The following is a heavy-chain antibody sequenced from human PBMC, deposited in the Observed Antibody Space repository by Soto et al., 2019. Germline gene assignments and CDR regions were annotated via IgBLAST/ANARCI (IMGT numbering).Heavy chain of an antibody. J-gene: IGHJ4*02. CDR2: INPNSGGT. V-gene: IGHV1-2*02. CDR1: GYTFTGYY. Sequence: QVQLVQSGAEVKKPGASVKVSCKASGYTFTGYYMHWVRQAPGQGLEWMGWINPNSGGTNYAQKFQGGVAMPRDTSLSTADMELSRLISDDTGVYYCARAEQWLILDYWGQGTLVTVSS. CDR3: ARAEQWLILDY. D-gene: IGHD6-19*01.